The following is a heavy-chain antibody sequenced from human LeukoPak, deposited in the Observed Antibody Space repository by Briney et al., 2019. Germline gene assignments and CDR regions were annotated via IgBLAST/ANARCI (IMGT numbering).Heavy chain of an antibody. CDR3: ARDSSGLTGVGAYDI. D-gene: IGHD6-19*01. CDR2: ISYDGSNK. CDR1: GFTFSSYA. V-gene: IGHV3-30*04. Sequence: PGGSLRLSCAASGFTFSSYAMHWVRQAPGKGLEWVAVISYDGSNKYYADSVKGRFTISRDNSKNTLYLQMNSLRAEDTAVYYCARDSSGLTGVGAYDIWGQGTMVTVSS. J-gene: IGHJ3*02.